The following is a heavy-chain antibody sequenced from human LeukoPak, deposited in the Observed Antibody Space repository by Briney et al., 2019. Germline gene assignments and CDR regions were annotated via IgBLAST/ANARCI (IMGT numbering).Heavy chain of an antibody. J-gene: IGHJ4*02. CDR1: GFTFTSYE. CDR3: ARGSIVVVVAARGLMDY. V-gene: IGHV3-48*03. CDR2: ISSSGSTI. D-gene: IGHD2-15*01. Sequence: GGSLRLSCAASGFTFTSYEMNWVRQAPGKGLEWVSYISSSGSTIYYADSVKGRFTISRDNAKNSLYLQMNSLSAEDTAVYYCARGSIVVVVAARGLMDYWGQGTLVTVSS.